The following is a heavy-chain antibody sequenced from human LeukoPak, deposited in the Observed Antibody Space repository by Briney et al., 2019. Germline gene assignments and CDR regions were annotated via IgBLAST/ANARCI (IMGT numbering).Heavy chain of an antibody. CDR2: INAGNGNT. CDR3: ARALSPNNPYPSGSYYYDSTAGY. V-gene: IGHV1-3*01. J-gene: IGHJ4*02. CDR1: GYTFTSYA. Sequence: ASVKVSCKASGYTFTSYAMHWVRQAPGQRLEWMGWINAGNGNTKYSQKFQGRVTITRDTSASTAYMELSSLRSEDTAVYYCARALSPNNPYPSGSYYYDSTAGYWGQGTLVTVSS. D-gene: IGHD3-22*01.